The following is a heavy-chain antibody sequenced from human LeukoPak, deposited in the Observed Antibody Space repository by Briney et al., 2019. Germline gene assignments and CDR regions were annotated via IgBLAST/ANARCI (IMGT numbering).Heavy chain of an antibody. CDR3: ARVVTPRYCSTPSCYWKGWFDP. V-gene: IGHV1-58*02. CDR1: GFTFTSSA. Sequence: GASVKVSCKASGFTFTSSAMQWVRQARGQRLEWIGWIVVGSGNTNYAQKFQERVTITRDMSTSTAYMELSSLRSDDTAVYNCARVVTPRYCSTPSCYWKGWFDPWGQGTLVTVSS. J-gene: IGHJ5*02. CDR2: IVVGSGNT. D-gene: IGHD2-2*01.